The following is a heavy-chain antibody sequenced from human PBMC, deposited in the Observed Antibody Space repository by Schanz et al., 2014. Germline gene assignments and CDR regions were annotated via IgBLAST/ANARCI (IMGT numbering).Heavy chain of an antibody. CDR3: ARSRSGFYFDY. CDR2: ISSGGTTT. Sequence: VQLAESGGGLVQPGGSLRLSCAASGFIFSDYYMAWIRQAPGKGPEYVSYISSGGTTTYHSDSVKGRFTISRDSAENSLYLQMNSLRAEDTAVYYCARSRSGFYFDYWGQGTLVTVSS. V-gene: IGHV3-11*01. D-gene: IGHD1-26*01. J-gene: IGHJ4*02. CDR1: GFIFSDYY.